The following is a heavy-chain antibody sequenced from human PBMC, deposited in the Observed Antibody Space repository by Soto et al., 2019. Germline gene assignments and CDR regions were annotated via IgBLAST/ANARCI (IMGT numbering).Heavy chain of an antibody. Sequence: PGGSLRLSCAASGFTFSSYAMHWVRQAPGKGLEWVAVITDDGSNKYYADSVKGRFTISRDNSKNTLYLQMNSLRAEDTAVYYCARTNGGSYSPSDAFDIWGQGTMVTVSS. D-gene: IGHD1-26*01. V-gene: IGHV3-30-3*01. CDR1: GFTFSSYA. CDR3: ARTNGGSYSPSDAFDI. J-gene: IGHJ3*02. CDR2: ITDDGSNK.